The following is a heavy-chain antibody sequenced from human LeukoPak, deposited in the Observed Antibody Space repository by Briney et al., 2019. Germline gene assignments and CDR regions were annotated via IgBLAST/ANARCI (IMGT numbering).Heavy chain of an antibody. Sequence: SETLSLTCTVSGGSISSSSYYWGWIRQPPGKGLEWIGSIYYSGCTYYNPSRKSRVTISVYTSKNQFSLKLSSVTAADTAVYYCARVLWDGSYYGYWGQGTLVTVSS. CDR1: GGSISSSSYY. D-gene: IGHD1-26*01. V-gene: IGHV4-39*07. CDR3: ARVLWDGSYYGY. CDR2: IYYSGCT. J-gene: IGHJ4*02.